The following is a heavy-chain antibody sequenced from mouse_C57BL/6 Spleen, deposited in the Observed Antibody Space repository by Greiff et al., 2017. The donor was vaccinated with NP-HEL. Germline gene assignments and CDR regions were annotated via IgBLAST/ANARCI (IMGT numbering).Heavy chain of an antibody. CDR1: GYTFTSYW. CDR3: ARLGYYGSSYAFAY. V-gene: IGHV1-61*01. CDR2: IYPSDSET. J-gene: IGHJ3*01. D-gene: IGHD1-1*01. Sequence: QVHVKQPGAELVRPGSSVKLSCKASGYTFTSYWMDWVKQRPGQGLEWIGNIYPSDSETHYNQKFKDKATLTVDKSSSTAYMQLSSLTSEDSAVYYCARLGYYGSSYAFAYWGQGTLVTVSA.